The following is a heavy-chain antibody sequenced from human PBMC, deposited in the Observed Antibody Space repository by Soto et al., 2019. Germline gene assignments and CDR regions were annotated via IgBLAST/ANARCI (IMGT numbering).Heavy chain of an antibody. CDR1: GDSVSSNSAA. CDR3: ARDRPLVGSSGYHYYYYGMDV. D-gene: IGHD3-22*01. Sequence: SQTLSLTCAISGDSVSSNSAAWNWIRQSPSRGLEWLGRTYYRSKWYNDYAVSVKSRITINPDTSKNQFSLQLNSVTPEDTAVYYCARDRPLVGSSGYHYYYYGMDVWGQGTTVTVSS. V-gene: IGHV6-1*01. J-gene: IGHJ6*02. CDR2: TYYRSKWYN.